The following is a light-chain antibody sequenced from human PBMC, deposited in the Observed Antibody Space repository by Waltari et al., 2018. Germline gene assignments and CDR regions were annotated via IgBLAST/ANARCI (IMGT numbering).Light chain of an antibody. Sequence: EIVLPQSPGTLSLSPGQRATHSCRTIQSVTWDYLALYQQKPGQAPRLLIYGASSRLTGTPDMFSGSGSGTDFTLTISRLEPEDFAVYYCQHYVNSLITFGGGTKVEIK. CDR2: GAS. CDR1: QSVTWDY. V-gene: IGKV3-20*01. J-gene: IGKJ4*01. CDR3: QHYVNSLIT.